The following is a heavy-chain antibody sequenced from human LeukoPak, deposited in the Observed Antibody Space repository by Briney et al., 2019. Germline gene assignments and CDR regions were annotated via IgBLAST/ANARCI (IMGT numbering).Heavy chain of an antibody. CDR1: GFTFSSYW. J-gene: IGHJ6*03. CDR2: IKQDGSEK. Sequence: PGGSLRLSCAASGFTFSSYWMSWVRQAPGNGLEWVANIKQDGSEKYYVDSVKGRFTISRDNAKNSLYLQMNSLRAEDTAVYYCARDASSSWYRNYYYMDVWGKGTTVTVSS. CDR3: ARDASSSWYRNYYYMDV. D-gene: IGHD6-13*01. V-gene: IGHV3-7*01.